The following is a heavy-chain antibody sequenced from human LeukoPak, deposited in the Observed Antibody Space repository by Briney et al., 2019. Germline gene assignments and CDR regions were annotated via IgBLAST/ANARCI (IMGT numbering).Heavy chain of an antibody. V-gene: IGHV3-30*02. CDR1: GFTFSTYG. CDR3: AKDEDSYYDY. J-gene: IGHJ4*02. Sequence: PGGSLRFSCAASGFTFSTYGMHWVRQAPGKGLEWVAFIRYDGSNKYYADSVKGRFTISRDNSKNTLHLQMNSLRAEDTAVFYCAKDEDSYYDYWGQGTLVTVSS. CDR2: IRYDGSNK.